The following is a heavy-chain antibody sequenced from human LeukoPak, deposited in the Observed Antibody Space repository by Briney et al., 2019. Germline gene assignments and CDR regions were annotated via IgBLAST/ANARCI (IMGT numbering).Heavy chain of an antibody. CDR1: GYTFTSYG. CDR3: ARFFWSGYYYYYYMDV. V-gene: IGHV1-18*01. J-gene: IGHJ6*03. CDR2: ISAYNGNT. Sequence: GASVKVSCKASGYTFTSYGISWVRQAPGQGLEWMGWISAYNGNTNYAQKLQGRVTMTTGTSTSTAYMELRSLRSDDTAVYYCARFFWSGYYYYYYMDVWGKGTTVTVSS. D-gene: IGHD3-3*01.